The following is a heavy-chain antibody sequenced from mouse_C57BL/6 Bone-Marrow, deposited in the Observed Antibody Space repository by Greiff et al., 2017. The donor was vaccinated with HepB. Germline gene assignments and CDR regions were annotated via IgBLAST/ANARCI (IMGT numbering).Heavy chain of an antibody. J-gene: IGHJ1*03. Sequence: VQLQQPGAELVMPGASVKLSCKASGYTFTSYWMHWVKQRPGQGLEWIGEIDPSDSYTNYNQKFKGKSTLTVDKSSSTAYMQLSSLTSEDSAVYYCARSVLYYYGSSYWYFDVWGTGTTVTVSS. CDR2: IDPSDSYT. V-gene: IGHV1-69*01. CDR3: ARSVLYYYGSSYWYFDV. CDR1: GYTFTSYW. D-gene: IGHD1-1*01.